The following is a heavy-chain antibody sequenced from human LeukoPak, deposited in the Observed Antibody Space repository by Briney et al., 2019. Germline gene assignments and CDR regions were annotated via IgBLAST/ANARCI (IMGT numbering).Heavy chain of an antibody. CDR1: GGTFSSYA. CDR2: IIPIFGTA. D-gene: IGHD3-16*01. CDR3: ARGASVGGPLNYYYYGMDV. J-gene: IGHJ6*02. Sequence: GASVKVSCKASGGTFSSYAISWVRQAPGQGLEWMGGIIPIFGTANYAQKFQGRVTITADESTSTAYMELSSLRSEDTAVYYCARGASVGGPLNYYYYGMDVWGQGTTVTVSS. V-gene: IGHV1-69*13.